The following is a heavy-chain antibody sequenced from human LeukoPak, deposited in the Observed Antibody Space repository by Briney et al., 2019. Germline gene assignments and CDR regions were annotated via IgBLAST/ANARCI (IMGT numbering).Heavy chain of an antibody. J-gene: IGHJ4*02. D-gene: IGHD5-18*01. CDR1: GFTFSNYW. CDR2: IKSKADGGTT. V-gene: IGHV3-15*01. Sequence: GGSLRLSCAASGFTFSNYWMSWVRQAPGRGLEWVGRIKSKADGGTTDYAAPVKGRFTISRDDSKNTLYLQMNSLKTEDTAVYYCAADLPEGLAMIDNWGQGTLVTVSS. CDR3: AADLPEGLAMIDN.